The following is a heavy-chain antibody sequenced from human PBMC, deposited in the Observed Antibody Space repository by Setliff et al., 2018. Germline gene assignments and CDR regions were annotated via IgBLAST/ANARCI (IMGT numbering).Heavy chain of an antibody. D-gene: IGHD3-10*01. CDR3: ARLSYYGSGSYYDFDS. CDR2: IYYSGST. J-gene: IGHJ4*02. V-gene: IGHV4-39*01. Sequence: TLSLTCPVSGGSISSSSYCWGWIRQPPGKGLEWIGSIYYSGSTYYNPSLKSRVTISVDTSKNQFSLKLTSVTAADTAVYYCARLSYYGSGSYYDFDSWGQGTLVTVSS. CDR1: GGSISSSSYC.